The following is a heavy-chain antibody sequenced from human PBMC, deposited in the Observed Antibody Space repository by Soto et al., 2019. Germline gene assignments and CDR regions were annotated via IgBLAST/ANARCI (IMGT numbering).Heavy chain of an antibody. CDR3: ASSLRFLEWLLDAFDI. CDR2: ISYDGSNK. CDR1: GFTFSSYA. Sequence: GGSLRLSCAASGFTFSSYAMHWVRQAPGKGLEWVAVISYDGSNKYYADSVKGRFTISRDNSKNTLYLQMNSLRAEDTAVYYCASSLRFLEWLLDAFDIWGQGTMVTVSS. V-gene: IGHV3-30-3*01. J-gene: IGHJ3*02. D-gene: IGHD3-3*01.